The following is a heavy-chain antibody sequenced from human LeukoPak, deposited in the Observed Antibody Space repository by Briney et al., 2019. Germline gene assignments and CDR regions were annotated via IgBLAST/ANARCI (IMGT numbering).Heavy chain of an antibody. CDR1: GFTFSSYG. D-gene: IGHD3-9*01. CDR2: ISGSGGST. CDR3: ARRKEGNRYFDWSYAFDI. J-gene: IGHJ3*02. Sequence: PGGSLRLSCAASGFTFSSYGMSWVRQAPGKGLEWVSAISGSGGSTYYADSVKGRFTISRDNSKNTLYLQMHSLRAEDTAVYYCARRKEGNRYFDWSYAFDIWGQGTMVTVSS. V-gene: IGHV3-23*01.